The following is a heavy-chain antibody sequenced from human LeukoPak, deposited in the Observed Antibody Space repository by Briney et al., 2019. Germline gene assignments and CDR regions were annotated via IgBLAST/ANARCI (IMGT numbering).Heavy chain of an antibody. D-gene: IGHD3-22*01. CDR2: ISGSGGST. CDR1: GFTFSSYV. Sequence: PGGSLRLSCAASGFTFSSYVMSWVRQTPEKGLEWVSGISGSGGSTYYADSVKGRFTISRDNSRNTVYLQMDSLRDEDTAVYYCARDSSGYYSNFDYWGQGTLVTVSS. V-gene: IGHV3-23*01. J-gene: IGHJ4*02. CDR3: ARDSSGYYSNFDY.